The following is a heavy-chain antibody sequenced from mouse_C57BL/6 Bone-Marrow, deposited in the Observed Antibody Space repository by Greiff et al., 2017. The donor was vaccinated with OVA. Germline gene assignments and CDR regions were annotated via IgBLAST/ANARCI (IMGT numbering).Heavy chain of an antibody. J-gene: IGHJ2*01. D-gene: IGHD2-4*01. Sequence: EVKLVESGGGLVKPGGSLKLSCAASGFTFSSYTMSWVRQTPEKRLEWVATISGGGGNTYYPDSVKGRFTISRDNAKNTLYLQMSSLRSEDTALYYCARQDDYNLDYWGQGTTLTVSS. V-gene: IGHV5-9*01. CDR1: GFTFSSYT. CDR2: ISGGGGNT. CDR3: ARQDDYNLDY.